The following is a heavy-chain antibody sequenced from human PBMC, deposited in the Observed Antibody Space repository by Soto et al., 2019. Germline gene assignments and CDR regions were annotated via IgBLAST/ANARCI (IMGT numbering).Heavy chain of an antibody. CDR2: ITSTTDGGTP. Sequence: EVQLVESGGGLVKPGGSLRLSCAASGVTFTHAWMNWVRQAPGKGLEWVSRITSTTDGGTPDYAAPVKGRFTISRDDSESTLYLQMNSLKTEDTAVYYCTAAYGDYASDYWGQGTLVTVSS. CDR3: TAAYGDYASDY. D-gene: IGHD4-17*01. V-gene: IGHV3-15*01. CDR1: GVTFTHAW. J-gene: IGHJ4*02.